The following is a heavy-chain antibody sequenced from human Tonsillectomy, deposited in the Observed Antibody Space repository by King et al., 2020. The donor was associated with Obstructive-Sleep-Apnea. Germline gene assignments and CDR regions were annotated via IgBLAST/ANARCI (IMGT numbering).Heavy chain of an antibody. CDR2: IIPILGIA. CDR1: GGTFSSYA. D-gene: IGHD3-22*01. V-gene: IGHV1-69*10. Sequence: QLVQSGAEVKKPGSSVKVSFKASGGTFSSYAISWVRQGPGQGLEWMGGIIPILGIANYAKKCQVRVTMTADKSTSTAYMELSSLRSEDTAVYYCASPRPVPVVVITTDYYYGMDVWGQGTTVTVSS. J-gene: IGHJ6*02. CDR3: ASPRPVPVVVITTDYYYGMDV.